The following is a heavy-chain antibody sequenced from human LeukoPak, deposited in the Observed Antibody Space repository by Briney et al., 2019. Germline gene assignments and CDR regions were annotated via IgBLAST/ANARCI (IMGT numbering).Heavy chain of an antibody. CDR2: ISWNSGSI. D-gene: IGHD2-21*02. V-gene: IGHV3-9*01. J-gene: IGHJ4*02. CDR1: GFTFDDYA. Sequence: SLRLSCAASGFTFDDYAMHWVRQAPGKGLEWVSGISWNSGSIGYADSVKGRFTISRDNAKNSLYLQMNSLRAEDTALYYCAKEYCGGDCYQGFDYWGQGTLVTVSS. CDR3: AKEYCGGDCYQGFDY.